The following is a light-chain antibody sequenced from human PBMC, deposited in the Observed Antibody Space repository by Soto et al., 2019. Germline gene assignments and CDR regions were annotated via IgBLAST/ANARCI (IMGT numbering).Light chain of an antibody. J-gene: IGLJ1*01. CDR2: DVS. CDR3: CSYAGSSSFV. V-gene: IGLV2-11*01. CDR1: SSDVGGYNY. Sequence: QSALTQPRSVSGSPGQSVTISCTGTSSDVGGYNYVSWYQQHPGKAPKLMIYDVSKRPSGVPDRFSGSKSGNTASLTISGVQAEDEAEYYCCSYAGSSSFVVGTGTKLTV.